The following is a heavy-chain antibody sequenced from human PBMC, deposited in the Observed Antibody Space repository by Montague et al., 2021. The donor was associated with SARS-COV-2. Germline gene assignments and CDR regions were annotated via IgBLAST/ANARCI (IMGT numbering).Heavy chain of an antibody. J-gene: IGHJ6*02. CDR1: GFSLSTSGMC. D-gene: IGHD3-9*01. CDR3: ARTHYDILPGYYYDMDV. V-gene: IGHV2-70*11. CDR2: IDWDDDK. Sequence: VKPTQTLTLTCTFSGFSLSTSGMCVSWIRQPTGKALEWLARIDWDDDKYYSTSLKTRLTISKGTSKNQVVLTMTNMDPVDTATYYCARTHYDILPGYYYDMDVWGQGTTVTVSS.